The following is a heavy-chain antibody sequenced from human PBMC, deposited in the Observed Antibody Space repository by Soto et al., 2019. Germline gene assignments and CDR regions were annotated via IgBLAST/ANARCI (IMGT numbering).Heavy chain of an antibody. Sequence: QVHLVQSGAEVKKPGASVKVSCKASGYTFTGKYIHWVRQAPGQGLEWMGWVNPDNGGTTSAQKFQGRVTMTRDTSVTTAYMELTRLTSDDTAVYYCARDPRPPSGWLGFWEYGMDVWGQRTTVTVSS. CDR3: ARDPRPPSGWLGFWEYGMDV. V-gene: IGHV1-2*02. CDR1: GYTFTGKY. D-gene: IGHD3-3*01. J-gene: IGHJ6*02. CDR2: VNPDNGGT.